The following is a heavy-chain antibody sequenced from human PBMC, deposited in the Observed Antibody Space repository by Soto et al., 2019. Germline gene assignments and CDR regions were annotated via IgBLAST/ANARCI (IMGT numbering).Heavy chain of an antibody. V-gene: IGHV3-30*18. Sequence: QVQLVESGGGVVQPGTSLRLSCAASGLPSSSFVIPWVRKAPGKGLEWLAVISSDGNNQYYADSVKGRFTISRDNSKKTLYLQVNSLRAEDTAVYFCAKERGVLDAFDIWGQGTMVTVS. J-gene: IGHJ3*02. CDR3: AKERGVLDAFDI. D-gene: IGHD3-10*01. CDR2: ISSDGNNQ. CDR1: GLPSSSFV.